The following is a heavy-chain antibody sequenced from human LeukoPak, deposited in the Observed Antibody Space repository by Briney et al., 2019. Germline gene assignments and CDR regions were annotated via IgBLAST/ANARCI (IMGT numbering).Heavy chain of an antibody. V-gene: IGHV3-7*04. Sequence: PGGSLRLSCTASGFTFSSYWMSWVRQAPGKGLEWVANIKQDGSEKYYVDSVKGRFTISRDNAKNSLYLQMNSLRAEDTAVYYCARGGSIVARQGWFDPWGQGTLVTVSS. CDR3: ARGGSIVARQGWFDP. D-gene: IGHD6-6*01. CDR1: GFTFSSYW. J-gene: IGHJ5*02. CDR2: IKQDGSEK.